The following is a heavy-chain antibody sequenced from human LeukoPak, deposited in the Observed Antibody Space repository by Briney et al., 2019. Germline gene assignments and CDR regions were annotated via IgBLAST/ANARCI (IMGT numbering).Heavy chain of an antibody. D-gene: IGHD6-13*01. CDR3: ARDSEGSSWAYYFDY. CDR2: ISSSSSYI. V-gene: IGHV3-21*01. CDR1: GFTFSSYS. Sequence: KTGGSLRFSCAASGFTFSSYSMNWVRQAPGKGLEWVSSISSSSSYIYYADSVKGRFTISRDNAKNSLYLQMNSLRAEDTAVYYCARDSEGSSWAYYFDYWGQGTLVTVSS. J-gene: IGHJ4*02.